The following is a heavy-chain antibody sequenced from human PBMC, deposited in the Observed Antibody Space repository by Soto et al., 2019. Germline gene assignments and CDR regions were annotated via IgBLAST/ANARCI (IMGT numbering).Heavy chain of an antibody. CDR3: AKGHRYYGSGTYYFDY. CDR1: GFTFSTYA. CDR2: ISAGGGST. J-gene: IGHJ4*02. Sequence: EVQLLESGGGLVQPGGSLRLCYAASGFTFSTYAITWVRQAPGKGLEWVSAISAGGGSTYYADSVKGRFTISRDNSKNTLYLQMNSLRAEDTAVYHSAKGHRYYGSGTYYFDYWGQGTLVTVSS. V-gene: IGHV3-23*01. D-gene: IGHD3-10*01.